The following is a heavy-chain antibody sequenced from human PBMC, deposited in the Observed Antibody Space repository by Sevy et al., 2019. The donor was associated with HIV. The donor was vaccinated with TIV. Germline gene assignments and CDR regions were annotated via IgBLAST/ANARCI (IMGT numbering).Heavy chain of an antibody. CDR1: GYTFSGYY. CDR2: INPKSGAT. D-gene: IGHD3-22*01. V-gene: IGHV1-2*02. CDR3: ARPMIPEVHYIDV. J-gene: IGHJ6*03. Sequence: ASVKVSCKASGYTFSGYYMHWVRQAPGQGLEWMGWINPKSGATKYAQNFQGRVTMPEGTSIYTVYMEVSSLTFDATAFYYCARPMIPEVHYIDVWGKGTTVTVSS.